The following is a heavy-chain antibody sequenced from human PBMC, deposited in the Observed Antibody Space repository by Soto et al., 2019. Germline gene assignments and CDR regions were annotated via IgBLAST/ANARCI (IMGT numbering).Heavy chain of an antibody. CDR1: GYTFTSYG. D-gene: IGHD3-3*01. CDR3: AMSTSGSTYYEFWSGSYGMDV. CDR2: ISAYNGNT. J-gene: IGHJ6*02. V-gene: IGHV1-18*04. Sequence: ASVKVSCKASGYTFTSYGISWVRQAPGQGLEWMGWISAYNGNTNYAQKLQGRVTMTTDPSTSTAYMGLSSLRSDETAVYYCAMSTSGSTYYEFWSGSYGMDVWGQGPTVTVSS.